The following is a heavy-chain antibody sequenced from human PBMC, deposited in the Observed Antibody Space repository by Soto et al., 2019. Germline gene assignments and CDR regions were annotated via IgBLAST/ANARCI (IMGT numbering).Heavy chain of an antibody. CDR2: IIPIFGTA. Sequence: SVKVSCKASGGTFSSYAISWVRQAPGQGLEWMGGIIPIFGTANYAQKFQGRVTITADESTSTAYMELSSLRSEDTAVYYCARVGRAVAGLAAFDIWGQGTMVTVSS. J-gene: IGHJ3*02. CDR1: GGTFSSYA. D-gene: IGHD6-19*01. V-gene: IGHV1-69*13. CDR3: ARVGRAVAGLAAFDI.